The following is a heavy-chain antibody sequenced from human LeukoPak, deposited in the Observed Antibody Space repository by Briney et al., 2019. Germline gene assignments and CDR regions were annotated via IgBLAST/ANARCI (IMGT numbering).Heavy chain of an antibody. CDR3: ARVMHDYGGISAFDI. D-gene: IGHD4-23*01. CDR1: GGSISSSSYY. V-gene: IGHV4-39*07. Sequence: PSETLSLTCTVSGGSISSSSYYWGWIRQPPGKGLEWIGRIYYSGSTYYNPSLKSRVTISVDTSKNQFSLKLSSVTAADTAVYYCARVMHDYGGISAFDIWGQGTMVTVSS. CDR2: IYYSGST. J-gene: IGHJ3*02.